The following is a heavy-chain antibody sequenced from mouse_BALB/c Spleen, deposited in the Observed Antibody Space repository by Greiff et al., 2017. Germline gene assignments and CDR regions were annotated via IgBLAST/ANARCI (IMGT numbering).Heavy chain of an antibody. CDR2: ISYDGSN. D-gene: IGHD2-1*01. CDR1: GYSITSGYY. CDR3: ARRDGNWAMDY. J-gene: IGHJ4*01. Sequence: VQLKESGPGLVKPSQSLSLTCSVTGYSITSGYYWNWIRQFPGNKLEWMGYISYDGSNNYNPSLKNRISITRDTSKNQFFLKLNSVTTEDTATYYCARRDGNWAMDYWGQGTSVTVSS. V-gene: IGHV3-6*02.